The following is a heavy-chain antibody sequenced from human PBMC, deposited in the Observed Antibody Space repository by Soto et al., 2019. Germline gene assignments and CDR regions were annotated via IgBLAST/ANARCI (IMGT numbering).Heavy chain of an antibody. V-gene: IGHV6-1*01. D-gene: IGHD6-6*01. CDR1: GDSVSSNSAA. J-gene: IGHJ6*02. CDR3: ARDSSIAANYYYGMDV. Sequence: SETLSLTCAISGDSVSSNSAAWNWIRQSPSRGLEWLGRTYYRSKWYNDYAVSVKSRITINPDASKNQFSLQLNSVTPGDTAVYYCARDSSIAANYYYGMDVWGQGTTVTVSS. CDR2: TYYRSKWYN.